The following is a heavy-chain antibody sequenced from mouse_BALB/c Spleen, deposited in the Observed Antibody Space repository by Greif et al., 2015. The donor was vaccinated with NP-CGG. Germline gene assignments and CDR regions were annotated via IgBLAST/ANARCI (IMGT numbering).Heavy chain of an antibody. V-gene: IGHV1-7*01. CDR3: ATGTYCDV. Sequence: QVQLQQSGAELAKPGASVKMSCKTSGYTFTSYWMHWVKQRPGQGLEWIGYINPSTGYTEYNQKFKDKATLTADKSSSTAYMQLSSLTSEDSAVYYCATGTYCDVWGAGTTVTVSS. CDR1: GYTFTSYW. J-gene: IGHJ1*01. D-gene: IGHD4-1*01. CDR2: INPSTGYT.